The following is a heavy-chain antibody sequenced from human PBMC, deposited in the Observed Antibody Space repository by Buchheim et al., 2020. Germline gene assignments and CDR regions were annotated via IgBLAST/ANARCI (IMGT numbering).Heavy chain of an antibody. Sequence: EVQLVESGGGLVQPGGSLRLSCAASGFTFRTYSFNWVRQAPGKGLESVSYISSDSNTIYYADSVKGRFTISRDNAKNSLYLQMNSLRDEDTAVYYCARDPRYLLAVPGGHFGYWGQGAL. CDR2: ISSDSNTI. V-gene: IGHV3-48*02. CDR1: GFTFRTYS. J-gene: IGHJ4*02. CDR3: ARDPRYLLAVPGGHFGY. D-gene: IGHD3-3*01.